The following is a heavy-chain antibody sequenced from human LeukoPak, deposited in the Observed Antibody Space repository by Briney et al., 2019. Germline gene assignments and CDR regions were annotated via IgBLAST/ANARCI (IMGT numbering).Heavy chain of an antibody. J-gene: IGHJ4*02. Sequence: ASVKVSCKASGYTFTGSYLHWVRQAPGQGLEWMGWINPNSGGTNYARQFQGRVTMTRDTSISTAYMELSRLRSDDTAVYHCARDLTTVTFDCWGQGTLVTVSS. D-gene: IGHD4-17*01. V-gene: IGHV1-2*02. CDR2: INPNSGGT. CDR3: ARDLTTVTFDC. CDR1: GYTFTGSY.